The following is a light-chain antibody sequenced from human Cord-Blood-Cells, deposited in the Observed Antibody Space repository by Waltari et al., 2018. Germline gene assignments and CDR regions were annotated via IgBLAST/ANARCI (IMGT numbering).Light chain of an antibody. V-gene: IGLV2-14*01. CDR3: SSYTSSSKVV. CDR2: DVS. CDR1: SSDVGGYNY. Sequence: QSALTQPASVSGSPGQSITISCTGTSSDVGGYNYVSWYQQHPGKAPKLMIYDVSKRPSGVSTRFSGSKSANTASLTISGLQDEDEADYYCSSYTSSSKVVFGGGTKLTVL. J-gene: IGLJ2*01.